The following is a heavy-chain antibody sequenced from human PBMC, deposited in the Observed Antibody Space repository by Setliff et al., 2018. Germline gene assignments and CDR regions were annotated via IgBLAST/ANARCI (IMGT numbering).Heavy chain of an antibody. CDR2: INHSGST. V-gene: IGHV4-34*01. J-gene: IGHJ6*03. CDR3: ARGRRHYYYYHMDV. CDR1: GGSFCGYY. Sequence: PSETLSLTCAVYGGSFCGYYWSWIRQPPGKGLEWIGEINHSGSTNYNPSLKSRVTISVDTSKNQFSLKLSSVTAADTAVYYCARGRRHYYYYHMDVWGKGTTVTVSS.